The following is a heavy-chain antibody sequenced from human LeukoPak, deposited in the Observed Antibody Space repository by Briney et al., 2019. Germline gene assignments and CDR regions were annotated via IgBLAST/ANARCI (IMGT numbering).Heavy chain of an antibody. CDR2: IKSKTDGGTT. J-gene: IGHJ4*02. V-gene: IGHV3-15*01. D-gene: IGHD3-22*01. Sequence: PGGSLRLSCAASGFTFSNAWMSWVRRAPGKGLEWVGRIKSKTDGGTTDHAAPVKGRFTISRDDSKNTLYLQMNSLKTEDTAVYYCTTAYYYDSSGSRLHDYWGQGTLVTVSS. CDR1: GFTFSNAW. CDR3: TTAYYYDSSGSRLHDY.